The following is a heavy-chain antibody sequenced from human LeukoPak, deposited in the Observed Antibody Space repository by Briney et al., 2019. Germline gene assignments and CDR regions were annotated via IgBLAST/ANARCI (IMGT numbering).Heavy chain of an antibody. J-gene: IGHJ4*02. CDR2: IKSKTDGGTT. Sequence: GGSLRLSCAASGFTFSNAWMSWVRQAPGKGLEWVGRIKSKTDGGTTDYAAPVKGRFTISRDDSKNTLYLQMNSLKTEDTAVYYCTTYCYSGSCVSTYRVTNSFDYWGQGTLVTVSS. CDR3: TTYCYSGSCVSTYRVTNSFDY. V-gene: IGHV3-15*01. D-gene: IGHD1-26*01. CDR1: GFTFSNAW.